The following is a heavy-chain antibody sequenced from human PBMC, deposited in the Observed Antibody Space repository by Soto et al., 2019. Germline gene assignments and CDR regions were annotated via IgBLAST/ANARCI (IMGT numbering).Heavy chain of an antibody. CDR2: IYSGGST. V-gene: IGHV3-66*01. Sequence: GGSLRLSCAASAFTLSTKYMSWDRQAPGKGLEWVSVIYSGGSTYYADSVKGRFTISRDNSKNTLYLQMNSLRAEDTAVYYCAREDWNYNGYYYYGMDVRGQGPTVTVSS. CDR1: AFTLSTKY. CDR3: AREDWNYNGYYYYGMDV. J-gene: IGHJ6*02. D-gene: IGHD1-7*01.